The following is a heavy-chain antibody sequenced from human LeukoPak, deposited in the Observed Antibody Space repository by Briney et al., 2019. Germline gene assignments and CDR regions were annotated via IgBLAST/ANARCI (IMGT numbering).Heavy chain of an antibody. CDR2: IKYDGSDK. J-gene: IGHJ4*02. CDR1: GFPFGGYW. CDR3: AGDGVSSSPDFDY. D-gene: IGHD6-6*01. Sequence: GGSLRLSCGASGFPFGGYWMYWVRHIPGKGLEWVANIKYDGSDKNYVDSVKGRFTISRDNAKNSLYLQMNNLRVEDTAIYYCAGDGVSSSPDFDYWGQGTLVTVS. V-gene: IGHV3-7*01.